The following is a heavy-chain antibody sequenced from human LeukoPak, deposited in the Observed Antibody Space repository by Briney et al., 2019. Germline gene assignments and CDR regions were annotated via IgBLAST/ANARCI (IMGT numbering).Heavy chain of an antibody. CDR1: GFTFSSYA. J-gene: IGHJ4*02. CDR3: AKDFRLRGYDGSGYYYDY. D-gene: IGHD3-22*01. Sequence: GGSLRLSCAASGFTFSSYAMSWVRQAPGKGLEWVSAISGSGGSTYYADSVKGRFTISRDNSKNTLYLQMNSLRAEDTAVYYCAKDFRLRGYDGSGYYYDYWGQGTLVTVSS. V-gene: IGHV3-23*01. CDR2: ISGSGGST.